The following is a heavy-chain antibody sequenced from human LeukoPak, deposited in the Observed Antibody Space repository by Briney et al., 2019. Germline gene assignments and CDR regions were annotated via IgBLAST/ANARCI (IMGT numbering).Heavy chain of an antibody. V-gene: IGHV3-9*01. Sequence: GGSLRLSCAASGFTFDDYAMHWVRQAPGKGLEWVSGISWNSGSIGYADSVKGGFTISRDNAKNSLYLQMNSLRAEDTALYYCAKDSDYGSGSFDYWGQGTLVTVSS. CDR3: AKDSDYGSGSFDY. CDR2: ISWNSGSI. D-gene: IGHD3-10*01. J-gene: IGHJ4*02. CDR1: GFTFDDYA.